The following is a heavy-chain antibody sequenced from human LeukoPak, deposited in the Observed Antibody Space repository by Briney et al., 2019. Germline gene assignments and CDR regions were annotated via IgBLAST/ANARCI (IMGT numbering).Heavy chain of an antibody. Sequence: GASVQASCKASGYNFIGYYIHWVRQAPGQGLEWMGWINPNSGATIYAQKFQGRVTVTRDTSTSTAYMELSRLRSDDTAVYYCTRVESMTLFDSWGQGTLVTVSS. J-gene: IGHJ5*01. CDR1: GYNFIGYY. CDR3: TRVESMTLFDS. V-gene: IGHV1-2*02. CDR2: INPNSGAT.